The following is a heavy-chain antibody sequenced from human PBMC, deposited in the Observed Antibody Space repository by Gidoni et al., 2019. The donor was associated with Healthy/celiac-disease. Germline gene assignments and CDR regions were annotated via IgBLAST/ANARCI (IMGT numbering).Heavy chain of an antibody. CDR1: GFTFSTYS. J-gene: IGHJ6*02. Sequence: EVQLVESGGGMVKPGGSLRLSCAASGFTFSTYSMNWVRQAPGKGLEWVSSISSSSSYIYYADSVKGRFTISRDNAKNSLYLQMNSLRAEDTAVYYCARDTDVQLLWFGELSSGYYYYGMDVWGQGTTVTVSS. D-gene: IGHD3-10*01. CDR2: ISSSSSYI. CDR3: ARDTDVQLLWFGELSSGYYYYGMDV. V-gene: IGHV3-21*01.